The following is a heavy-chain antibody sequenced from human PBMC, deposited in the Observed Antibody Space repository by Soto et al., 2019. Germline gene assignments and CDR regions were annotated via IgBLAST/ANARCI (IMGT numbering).Heavy chain of an antibody. CDR1: GFTFSDYY. V-gene: IGHV3-11*01. CDR3: ARDLGYYESSGYFDY. J-gene: IGHJ4*02. CDR2: IGSSDNII. D-gene: IGHD3-22*01. Sequence: ILSCAASGFTFSDYYMRWIRQAPGKGLEWVSYIGSSDNIIYYADSVKGRFTISRDNAKNSLYLQMNSLRAEDTAVYYCARDLGYYESSGYFDYWGQGTLVTVSS.